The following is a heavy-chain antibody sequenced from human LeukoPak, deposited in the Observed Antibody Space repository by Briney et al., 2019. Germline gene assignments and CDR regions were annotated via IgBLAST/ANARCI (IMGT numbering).Heavy chain of an antibody. J-gene: IGHJ6*02. CDR2: IFPGDSHT. D-gene: IGHD3-16*01. Sequence: GESLKISCKGSGYSFNNYWIAWVRQKPGKGLEWMGIIFPGDSHTIYSPAFQGQVTISADKSSTIAYLQWSSLKASGTAMYYCARVQSLGYGMDVWGQGTTVTASS. CDR3: ARVQSLGYGMDV. CDR1: GYSFNNYW. V-gene: IGHV5-51*01.